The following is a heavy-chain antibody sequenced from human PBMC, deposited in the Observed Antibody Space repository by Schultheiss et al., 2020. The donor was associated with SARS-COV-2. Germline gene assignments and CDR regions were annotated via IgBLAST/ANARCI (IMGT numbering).Heavy chain of an antibody. Sequence: SETLSLTCTVSGGSVSSGSYYWSWIRQPPGKGLEWIGYIYYSGSTNYNPSLKSLVTISVDTSKNQFSLKLSSVTAADTAVYYCARDRKSCRESSCYEDAFDIWGQGTMVTVSS. V-gene: IGHV4-61*01. CDR3: ARDRKSCRESSCYEDAFDI. CDR2: IYYSGST. J-gene: IGHJ3*02. CDR1: GGSVSSGSYY. D-gene: IGHD2-2*01.